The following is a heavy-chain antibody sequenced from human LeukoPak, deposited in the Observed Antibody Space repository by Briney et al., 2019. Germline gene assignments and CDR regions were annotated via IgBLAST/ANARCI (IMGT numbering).Heavy chain of an antibody. CDR3: ARDHPIFVVVPAAITHAFDI. CDR1: GGTFSSYA. V-gene: IGHV1-69*01. D-gene: IGHD2-2*01. Sequence: ASVKVSCKASGGTFSSYAISWVRQAPGQGLEWMGGIIPIFGTANYAQKFQGRVTITADESTSTAYMELSSLRSEDTAVYYCARDHPIFVVVPAAITHAFDIWGQGTMVTVSS. CDR2: IIPIFGTA. J-gene: IGHJ3*02.